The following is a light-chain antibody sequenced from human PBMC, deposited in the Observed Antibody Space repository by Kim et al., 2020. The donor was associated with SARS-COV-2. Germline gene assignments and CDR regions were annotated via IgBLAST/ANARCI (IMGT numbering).Light chain of an antibody. CDR1: SGSIDDNY. CDR2: EDD. J-gene: IGLJ2*01. CDR3: QSYNRSNVV. V-gene: IGLV6-57*04. Sequence: KFMLTQPLSVSESPGKTVTISCTRSSGSIDDNYVQWYQQRPGGVPTAVIYEDDQRPSGVSDRFSGSIDNSSNSASLTISGLKTEDEADYYCQSYNRSNVVFGGGTQLTVL.